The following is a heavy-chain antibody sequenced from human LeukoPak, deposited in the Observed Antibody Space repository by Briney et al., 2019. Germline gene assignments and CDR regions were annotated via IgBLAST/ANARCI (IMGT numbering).Heavy chain of an antibody. D-gene: IGHD5-12*01. CDR3: ARAASGYSYFDY. V-gene: IGHV4-4*02. CDR2: IYHSGPI. Sequence: PSETLSLTCSVSGVSISSNNWWTWVRQPPGKGLEWIGQIYHSGPINYNPSLKSRVSIAVDKSKNQFSLKVTSVTAADTAVYYCARAASGYSYFDYWGQGTLVTVSS. J-gene: IGHJ4*02. CDR1: GVSISSNNW.